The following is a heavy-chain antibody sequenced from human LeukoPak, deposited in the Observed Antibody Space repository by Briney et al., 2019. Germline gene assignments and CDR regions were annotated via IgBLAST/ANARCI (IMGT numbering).Heavy chain of an antibody. CDR3: ARDPYSGNYGNDSYYYMDV. D-gene: IGHD1-26*01. V-gene: IGHV3-21*01. J-gene: IGHJ6*03. CDR1: GFTFSNYN. Sequence: TGGSLRLSCAASGFTFSNYNMNWVRQAPGKAMEWVSSITRSGTYIFYADSVKGRFTISRDNAKNSLYLQMDSLGPEDTAVYYCARDPYSGNYGNDSYYYMDVWGKGTTVTISS. CDR2: ITRSGTYI.